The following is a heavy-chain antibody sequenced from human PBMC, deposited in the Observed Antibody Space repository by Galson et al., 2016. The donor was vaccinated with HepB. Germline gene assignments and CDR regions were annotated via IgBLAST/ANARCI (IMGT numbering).Heavy chain of an antibody. Sequence: SLRLSCAASGFIFSSYGLHWVRQAPGKGLEWVAVVSYDGSNKYYADSVKGRFTISRDNSKNTLYLEMNSLRVEDTAVYYCAVDKAVIRGLITPLGPDNWFDPWGQGTLVTVSS. CDR3: AVDKAVIRGLITPLGPDNWFDP. V-gene: IGHV3-30*04. D-gene: IGHD3-10*01. CDR2: VSYDGSNK. CDR1: GFIFSSYG. J-gene: IGHJ5*02.